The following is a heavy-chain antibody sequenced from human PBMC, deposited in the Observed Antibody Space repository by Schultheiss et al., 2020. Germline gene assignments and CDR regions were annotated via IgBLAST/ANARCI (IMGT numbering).Heavy chain of an antibody. V-gene: IGHV3-15*01. CDR3: TTGASGYHVDY. CDR2: IKSKTDGGTT. D-gene: IGHD3-3*01. J-gene: IGHJ4*02. Sequence: GGSLRLSCAASGFTFSDAWMTWVRQAPGKGLEWVGRIKSKTDGGTTDYAAPVKGRFTISRDDSKNTLYLQMNSLKTEDTAVYYCTTGASGYHVDYWGQGTLGTVSS. CDR1: GFTFSDAW.